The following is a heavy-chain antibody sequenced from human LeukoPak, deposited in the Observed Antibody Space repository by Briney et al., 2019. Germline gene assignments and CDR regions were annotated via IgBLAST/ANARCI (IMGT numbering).Heavy chain of an antibody. CDR1: GYTFTDYY. J-gene: IGHJ4*02. Sequence: EASVRVSCKTSGYTFTDYYMHWVRQAPGQGLEWLGWINPNSGATNYAQKFQGRVTMTRDTSISTVYIELSRLTSDDTAVYYCARDASRTTASDDYWGQGPLVTVTS. CDR2: INPNSGAT. V-gene: IGHV1-2*02. CDR3: ARDASRTTASDDY. D-gene: IGHD1-1*01.